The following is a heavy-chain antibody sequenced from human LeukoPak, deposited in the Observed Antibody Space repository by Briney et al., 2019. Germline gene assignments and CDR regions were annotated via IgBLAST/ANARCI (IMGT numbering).Heavy chain of an antibody. V-gene: IGHV3-74*03. Sequence: GGSLRLPCAASGFTFSTYWMHWVRQAPGKGLVWVARIRPEGTTTAYADSVRGRFTISRDNAKNTLFLQMNSLSAEDTAVYYCARDLDWILFDYWGQGPLVPVSS. D-gene: IGHD3-9*01. J-gene: IGHJ4*02. CDR1: GFTFSTYW. CDR2: IRPEGTTT. CDR3: ARDLDWILFDY.